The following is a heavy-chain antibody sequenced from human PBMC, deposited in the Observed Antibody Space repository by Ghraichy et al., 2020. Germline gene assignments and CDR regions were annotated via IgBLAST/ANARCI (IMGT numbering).Heavy chain of an antibody. V-gene: IGHV3-48*02. Sequence: LSLTCVGSGFTVSSYSMNWVRQSPGKGLEWVSCITSSGSFISYADSVKGRFTISRDNVQNTLFLQMNSLRDEDTALYYCARGSPVARFYYYDGMDVWGQGTMVTVSS. CDR3: ARGSPVARFYYYDGMDV. CDR1: GFTVSSYS. CDR2: ITSSGSFI. D-gene: IGHD4-23*01. J-gene: IGHJ6*02.